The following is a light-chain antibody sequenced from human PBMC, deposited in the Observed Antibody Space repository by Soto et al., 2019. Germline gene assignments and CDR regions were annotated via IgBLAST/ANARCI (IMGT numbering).Light chain of an antibody. V-gene: IGLV1-51*01. Sequence: QSVLTQPPSVSAAPGQKVTISCSGSSSNIGNNFVTWYQQLPGTAPKLLIYDNNKRPSGIPDRFSGSQSGTSATLGITGLQTGDEAVYYCGSWDSSLTYVFGTGTSSPS. J-gene: IGLJ1*01. CDR3: GSWDSSLTYV. CDR1: SSNIGNNF. CDR2: DNN.